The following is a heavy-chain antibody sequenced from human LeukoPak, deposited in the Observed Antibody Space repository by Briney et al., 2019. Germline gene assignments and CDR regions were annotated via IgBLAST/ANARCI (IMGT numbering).Heavy chain of an antibody. V-gene: IGHV3-48*03. CDR2: ISSSGSTI. CDR1: GFTFSSYE. D-gene: IGHD3-9*01. Sequence: GGSLRLSCAASGFTFSSYEMNWVRQAPGKGLEWVSYISSSGSTIYYADSVKGRFTISRDNAKNSLYLQMNSLRAEDTAVYYCAKCMDILTGYLWSLDYWGQGTLVTVSS. CDR3: AKCMDILTGYLWSLDY. J-gene: IGHJ4*02.